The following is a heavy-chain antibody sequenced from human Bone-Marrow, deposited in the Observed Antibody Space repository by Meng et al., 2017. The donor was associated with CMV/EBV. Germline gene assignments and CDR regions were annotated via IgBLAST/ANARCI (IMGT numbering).Heavy chain of an antibody. D-gene: IGHD3-10*01. CDR3: ARLVRGVNLFDP. CDR2: INHSGST. V-gene: IGHV4-34*01. CDR1: GGSFSGYY. J-gene: IGHJ5*02. Sequence: SETLSLTCAVYGGSFSGYYWSWIRQPPGKGLEWIGEINHSGSTNYNPSLKSRVTISVDTSKNQFSLKLSSVTAADTAVYYCARLVRGVNLFDPWGQGTLVTVSS.